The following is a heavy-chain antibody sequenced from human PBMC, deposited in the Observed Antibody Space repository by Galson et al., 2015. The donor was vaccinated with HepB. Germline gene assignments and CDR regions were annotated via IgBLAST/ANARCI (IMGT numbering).Heavy chain of an antibody. V-gene: IGHV1-46*03. D-gene: IGHD6-13*01. CDR1: GNTFISYY. J-gene: IGHJ4*02. Sequence: SVKVSCKASGNTFISYYLHWVRQAPGQGLEWMGIINPSGGSTSYAQKFQGRVTMTRDTSTSTVYMELSSLTSEDTAVYYCSRDLFSSSRYRENRADYWGQGTLVTVSS. CDR2: INPSGGST. CDR3: SRDLFSSSRYRENRADY.